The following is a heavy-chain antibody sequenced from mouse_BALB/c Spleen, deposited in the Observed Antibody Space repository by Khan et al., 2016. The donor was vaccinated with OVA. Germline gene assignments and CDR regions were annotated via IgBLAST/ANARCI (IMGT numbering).Heavy chain of an antibody. CDR1: GYTFTDYN. CDR2: ITPNNGGT. J-gene: IGHJ2*01. Sequence: EVQLQQSGPELVKPGASVKISCKASGYTFTDYNMDWVKQGHGKSLEWIGDITPNNGGTIYNQKFKGKATLTVDKSSSTAYMELRSLTSEDTAVXYCTRGGHGSPFDYWGQGTTLTVSS. V-gene: IGHV1-18*01. D-gene: IGHD1-1*01. CDR3: TRGGHGSPFDY.